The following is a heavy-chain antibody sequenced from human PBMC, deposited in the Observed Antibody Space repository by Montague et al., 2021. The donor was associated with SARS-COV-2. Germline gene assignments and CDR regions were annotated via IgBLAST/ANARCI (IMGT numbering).Heavy chain of an antibody. CDR2: VYYRGST. J-gene: IGHJ4*02. D-gene: IGHD6-19*01. CDR3: ARAAEQWVVSAGFEY. CDR1: GASISSSSHY. V-gene: IGHV4-39*01. Sequence: SETLSLTCAVSGASISSSSHYWGWIRQPPGKGLEWIGSVYYRGSTYYNSSLRSRVTISIDTSRNQFSLSLNSLTATDTAVYYCARAAEQWVVSAGFEYWGQGMLVSVSS.